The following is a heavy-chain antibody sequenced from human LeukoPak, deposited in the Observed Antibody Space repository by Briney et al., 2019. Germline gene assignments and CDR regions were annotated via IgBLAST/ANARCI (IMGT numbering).Heavy chain of an antibody. CDR2: ISGTGAIT. D-gene: IGHD6-19*01. V-gene: IGHV3-23*01. J-gene: IGHJ4*02. CDR3: AKETYNSGWFPDY. Sequence: GGSLRLSCAASGFTFSNYVMNWVRQAPGKGLEWVSVISGTGAITYYADSVKGRFTISRDNSKNTLYLQMNSLRAEDTALYYCAKETYNSGWFPDYRGQGTLVTVSS. CDR1: GFTFSNYV.